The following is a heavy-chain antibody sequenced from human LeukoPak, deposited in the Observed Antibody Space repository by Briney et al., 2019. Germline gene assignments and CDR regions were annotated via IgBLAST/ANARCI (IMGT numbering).Heavy chain of an antibody. D-gene: IGHD1-26*01. CDR3: ARAVGAKGLDY. J-gene: IGHJ4*02. CDR2: ISSTSTYI. CDR1: GFTFRTYS. Sequence: GGSLRLSCAASGFTFRTYSMNWVRQAPGKGLEWVSSISSTSTYIYYADSVKGRFTISRDNAKNSLYLQMNSLRAEDTAVYYCARAVGAKGLDYWGQGTLVTVSS. V-gene: IGHV3-21*01.